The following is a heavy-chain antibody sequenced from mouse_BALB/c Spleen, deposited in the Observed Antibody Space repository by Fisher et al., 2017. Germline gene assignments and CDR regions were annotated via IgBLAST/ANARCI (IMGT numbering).Heavy chain of an antibody. J-gene: IGHJ4*01. CDR3: AKTYGSTFYYAMDY. Sequence: KFKGKATLTADKSSSTAFMHLNSLTSEDSAVYYCAKTYGSTFYYAMDYWGQGTSVTVSS. V-gene: IGHV1-78*01. D-gene: IGHD1-1*01.